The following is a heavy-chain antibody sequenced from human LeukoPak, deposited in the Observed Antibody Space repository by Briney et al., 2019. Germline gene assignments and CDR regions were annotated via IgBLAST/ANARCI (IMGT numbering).Heavy chain of an antibody. J-gene: IGHJ4*02. Sequence: GESLKISFKGSGXSFTNYCIGWVRQLPGKGLEWMGIIYPGDSDTIYSPSFQGRVTISADKSISTAYLQWSSLKASDTAMYYCARHRESRSGTRCYADYWGQGTLVTVSS. CDR3: ARHRESRSGTRCYADY. CDR2: IYPGDSDT. D-gene: IGHD2-2*01. CDR1: GXSFTNYC. V-gene: IGHV5-51*01.